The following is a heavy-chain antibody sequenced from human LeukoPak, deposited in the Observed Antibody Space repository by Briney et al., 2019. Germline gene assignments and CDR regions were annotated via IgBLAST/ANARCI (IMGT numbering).Heavy chain of an antibody. CDR1: GGSISSYY. CDR2: IYYIGST. V-gene: IGHV4-59*01. D-gene: IGHD2-21*02. Sequence: SETLSLTCTVAGGSISSYYWSWIRQPPGKGLEWIGYIYYIGSTNYNPSRKSRVTISVDTSKNQCSLQLSSVTAADTAVYYCARFAAPRPYCGGDCYFDYWGQGTLVSVSS. J-gene: IGHJ4*02. CDR3: ARFAAPRPYCGGDCYFDY.